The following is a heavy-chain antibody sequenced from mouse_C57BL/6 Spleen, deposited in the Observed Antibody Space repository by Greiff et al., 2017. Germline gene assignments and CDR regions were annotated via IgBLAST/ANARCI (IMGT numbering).Heavy chain of an antibody. J-gene: IGHJ4*01. D-gene: IGHD1-1*01. V-gene: IGHV14-4*01. CDR2: IDPENGDT. CDR3: TVVDMDY. Sequence: EVKLMESGAELVRPGASVKLSCTASGFNIKDDYMHWVKQRPEQGLEWIGWIDPENGDTEYASKFQGKATITADTSSNTAYLQLSSLTSEDTAVYYCTVVDMDYWGQGTSVTVSS. CDR1: GFNIKDDY.